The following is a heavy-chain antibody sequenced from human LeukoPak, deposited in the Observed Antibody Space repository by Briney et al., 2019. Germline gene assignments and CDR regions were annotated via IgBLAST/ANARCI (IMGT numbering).Heavy chain of an antibody. V-gene: IGHV4-59*01. J-gene: IGHJ4*02. CDR1: GDSISTYY. Sequence: KSSETLSLTCTNSGDSISTYYWSWIRQPPGKGLEWIGYIYYTGITNYNPSLKSRVTISIDTSKIQFSLKLSSVTAADTAVYYCARGSWWELLGGDYWGQGILVTVSS. D-gene: IGHD1-26*01. CDR2: IYYTGIT. CDR3: ARGSWWELLGGDY.